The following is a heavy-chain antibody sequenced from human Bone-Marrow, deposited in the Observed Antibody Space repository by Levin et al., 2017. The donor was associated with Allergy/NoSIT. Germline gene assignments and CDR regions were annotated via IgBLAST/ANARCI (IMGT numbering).Heavy chain of an antibody. CDR2: ISARSSIT. CDR1: GFTFSNHC. D-gene: IGHD4-17*01. J-gene: IGHJ6*02. CDR3: ARDQGEDYGDVGFNGMDV. V-gene: IGHV3-48*01. Sequence: GGSLRLSCAASGFTFSNHCMNWVRQAPGKGLEWVSYISARSSITYYADSVKGRFTISRDNAKNSVYLQMNSLRAEDTAVYYCARDQGEDYGDVGFNGMDVWGQGTTVTVSS.